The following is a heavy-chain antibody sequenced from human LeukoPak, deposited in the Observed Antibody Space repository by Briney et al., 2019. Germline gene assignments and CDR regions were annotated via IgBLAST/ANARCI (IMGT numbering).Heavy chain of an antibody. CDR2: INWNGGST. CDR3: ARGAIVLMVYDPYYFDY. CDR1: GFTFDDYG. Sequence: PGGSLRLSCAASGFTFDDYGMSWVRQAPGKGLEWVSGINWNGGSTVYADSVKGRFTISRDNAKNSLYLQMNSLRAEDTALYYCARGAIVLMVYDPYYFDYWGQGTLVTVSS. D-gene: IGHD2-8*01. J-gene: IGHJ4*02. V-gene: IGHV3-20*04.